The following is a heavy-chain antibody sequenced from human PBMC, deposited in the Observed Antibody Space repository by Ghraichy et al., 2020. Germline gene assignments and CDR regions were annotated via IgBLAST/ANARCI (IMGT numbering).Heavy chain of an antibody. CDR2: IRSKAYGGTT. CDR1: GFTFGDYA. CDR3: TRYLPRAAYYYGSGSPTFDY. Sequence: GGSLRLSCTASGFTFGDYAMSWFRQAPGKGLEWVGFIRSKAYGGTTEYAASVKGRFTISRDDSKSIAYLQMNSLKTEDTAVYYCTRYLPRAAYYYGSGSPTFDYWGQGTLVTVSS. D-gene: IGHD3-10*01. V-gene: IGHV3-49*03. J-gene: IGHJ4*02.